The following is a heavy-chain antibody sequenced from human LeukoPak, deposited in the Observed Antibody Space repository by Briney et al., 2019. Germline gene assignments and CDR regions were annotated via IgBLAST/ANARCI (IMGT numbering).Heavy chain of an antibody. CDR1: GGTFSSYA. CDR2: ISDSGGST. CDR3: ARRAAGYYDSSAYYNY. D-gene: IGHD3-22*01. J-gene: IGHJ4*02. V-gene: IGHV3-23*01. Sequence: SCKASGGTFSSYAMSWVRQAPGKGLEWVSAISDSGGSTYYADSVKGRFTISRDNSKNTLYLQMNSPRAEDTAVYYCARRAAGYYDSSAYYNYWGQGTLVTVSS.